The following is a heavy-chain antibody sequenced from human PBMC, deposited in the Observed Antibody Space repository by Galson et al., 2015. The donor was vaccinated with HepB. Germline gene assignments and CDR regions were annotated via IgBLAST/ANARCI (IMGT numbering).Heavy chain of an antibody. CDR3: ARDGYGDYTYYFDY. CDR1: GGTFSSYA. J-gene: IGHJ4*02. Sequence: SVKVSCKASGGTFSSYAISWARQAPGQGLEWMGGIIPIFGTANYAQKFQGRVTITADESTSTAYMELSSLRSEDTAVYYCARDGYGDYTYYFDYWGQGTLVTVSS. D-gene: IGHD4-17*01. CDR2: IIPIFGTA. V-gene: IGHV1-69*13.